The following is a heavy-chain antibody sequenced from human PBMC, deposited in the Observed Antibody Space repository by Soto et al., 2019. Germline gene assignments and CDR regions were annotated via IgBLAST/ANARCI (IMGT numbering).Heavy chain of an antibody. V-gene: IGHV3-11*01. CDR3: ARVTYYYDSRGYYHWYFDL. CDR2: ISSSSSNI. CDR1: GFTFSDHY. D-gene: IGHD3-22*01. J-gene: IGHJ2*01. Sequence: VQLLESGGGLVQPGGSLRLSCAASGFTFSDHYMSWIRQAPGKGLEWVSYISSSSSNIYYADSVKGRFTISRDRAKNSLYLQMNSLRAEDTAVYYCARVTYYYDSRGYYHWYFDLWGRGTLVTVSS.